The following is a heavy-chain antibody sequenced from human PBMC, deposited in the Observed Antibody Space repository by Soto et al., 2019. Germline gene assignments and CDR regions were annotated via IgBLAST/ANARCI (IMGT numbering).Heavy chain of an antibody. CDR3: ATMGTPATGLYFFDY. J-gene: IGHJ4*02. CDR1: GGSISSGNYY. Sequence: QVQLQESGPGLVKPSQTLSLTCTVSGGSISSGNYYWSWIRQPPGKGLEWIGFISYSGSTYYSTSPKSPVTISVGTSKGQFSLNLGFGTAADTSVYYCATMGTPATGLYFFDYWGQGSLVTVSS. V-gene: IGHV4-30-4*01. D-gene: IGHD2-15*01. CDR2: ISYSGST.